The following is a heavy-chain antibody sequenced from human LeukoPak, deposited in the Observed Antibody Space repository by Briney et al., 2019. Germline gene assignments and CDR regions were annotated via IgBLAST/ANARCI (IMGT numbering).Heavy chain of an antibody. CDR2: IDYSGNT. V-gene: IGHV4-31*03. Sequence: SQTLSLTCTVSGGSISSGIYYWSWIRQHPGKGLEWIGYIDYSGNTYYNPPLESRVTISVDTSKNQFSLKLSAVTAADTAVYYCAKMGMLTRYFDCWGQGTLVAVSS. D-gene: IGHD4-23*01. CDR3: AKMGMLTRYFDC. CDR1: GGSISSGIYY. J-gene: IGHJ4*02.